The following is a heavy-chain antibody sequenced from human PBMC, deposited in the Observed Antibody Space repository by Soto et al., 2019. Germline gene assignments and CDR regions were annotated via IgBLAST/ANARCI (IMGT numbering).Heavy chain of an antibody. D-gene: IGHD1-1*01. Sequence: EVQLLESGGGLVQPGGSLRLSCAVSGLTFSSYSMSSVRQTPGKELEWVSGISGSGGSTYYADSVKGRFTISRDNSKNTLYLQMNSLRAEDTAVYYCASPPGTREPFDHWGQETLVTVSS. CDR1: GLTFSSYS. CDR3: ASPPGTREPFDH. J-gene: IGHJ4*02. CDR2: ISGSGGST. V-gene: IGHV3-23*01.